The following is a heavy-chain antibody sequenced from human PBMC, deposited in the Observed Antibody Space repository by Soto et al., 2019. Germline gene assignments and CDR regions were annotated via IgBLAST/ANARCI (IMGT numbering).Heavy chain of an antibody. CDR2: ISSSSSYI. J-gene: IGHJ6*02. D-gene: IGHD2-15*01. Sequence: GESLKISCAASGFTFSSYSMNWVRQAPGKGLEWVSSISSSSSYIYYADSVKGRFTISRDNAKKSLYLEMNSLGAEDTAVYYCARDLGGGSCYSCYYFAMDVWGPGTTVTVSS. CDR3: ARDLGGGSCYSCYYFAMDV. V-gene: IGHV3-21*01. CDR1: GFTFSSYS.